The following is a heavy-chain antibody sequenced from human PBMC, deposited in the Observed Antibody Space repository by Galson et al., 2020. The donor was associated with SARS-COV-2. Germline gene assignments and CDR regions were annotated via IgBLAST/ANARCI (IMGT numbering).Heavy chain of an antibody. CDR2: TRNKANRYTT. CDR3: TRGHDSGGYYFFIHY. V-gene: IGHV3-72*01. Sequence: GESLKISCAASGFTFSDHYMDWVRQAPGKGLEWIGRTRNKANRYTTEYAASVKGRFTISRDDSKNSVHLQMNSLKTDDRDVYDCTRGHDSGGYYFFIHYWGQGTLVTVSS. D-gene: IGHD3-22*01. J-gene: IGHJ4*02. CDR1: GFTFSDHY.